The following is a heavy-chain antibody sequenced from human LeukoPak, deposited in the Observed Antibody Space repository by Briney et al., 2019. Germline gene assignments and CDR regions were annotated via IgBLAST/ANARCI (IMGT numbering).Heavy chain of an antibody. Sequence: GGSLRLSCAASGFTFDDYGMSWVRQAPGKGLEWVSGINWNGGSTGYADSVKGRFTISRDNAKNSLYLQMNSLRAEDTALYHCAREVSSSWTKYYYMDVWGKGTTVTVSS. CDR1: GFTFDDYG. J-gene: IGHJ6*03. V-gene: IGHV3-20*01. D-gene: IGHD6-13*01. CDR3: AREVSSSWTKYYYMDV. CDR2: INWNGGST.